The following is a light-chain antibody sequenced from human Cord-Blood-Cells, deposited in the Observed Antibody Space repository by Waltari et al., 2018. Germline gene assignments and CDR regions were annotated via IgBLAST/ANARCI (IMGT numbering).Light chain of an antibody. CDR3: QQYNNWPPWT. Sequence: EIVMTQSPATLSVSPGERATLSCRASQSVCSNLAWYQQKPGQAPRLLIYGASTRATGIPARFSGSGSGTEFTLTISSLQSGDVAVYDCQQYNNWPPWTFGQGTKVEIK. CDR1: QSVCSN. CDR2: GAS. J-gene: IGKJ1*01. V-gene: IGKV3-15*01.